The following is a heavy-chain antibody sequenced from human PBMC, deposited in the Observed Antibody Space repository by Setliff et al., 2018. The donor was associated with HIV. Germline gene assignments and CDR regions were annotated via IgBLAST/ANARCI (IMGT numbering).Heavy chain of an antibody. Sequence: VSVKVSCKASGYTFTSYAMHWVRQAPGQRLEWMGWINAGNGNTKYSQKFQGRVTITRDTSASTAYMELSSLRSEDTAVYYCARRTATALSPFDYWGQGTLVTVSS. J-gene: IGHJ4*02. CDR1: GYTFTSYA. D-gene: IGHD2-21*02. V-gene: IGHV1-3*01. CDR3: ARRTATALSPFDY. CDR2: INAGNGNT.